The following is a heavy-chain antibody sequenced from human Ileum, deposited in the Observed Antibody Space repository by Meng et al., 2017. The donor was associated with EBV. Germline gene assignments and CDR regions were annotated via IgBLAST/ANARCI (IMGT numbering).Heavy chain of an antibody. D-gene: IGHD3-22*01. CDR3: ASSDYYRSDY. CDR1: GGSISRSDW. J-gene: IGHJ4*02. Sequence: VQLQESGPGLVKPSXXLSLTCAVSGGSISRSDWWSWVRQPPGKGLEWIGETSHSGSTNYSPSLKGRVTISLDKSKNQLSLKLNSVTAADTAVYYCASSDYYRSDYWCQGTLVTVSS. V-gene: IGHV4-4*02. CDR2: TSHSGST.